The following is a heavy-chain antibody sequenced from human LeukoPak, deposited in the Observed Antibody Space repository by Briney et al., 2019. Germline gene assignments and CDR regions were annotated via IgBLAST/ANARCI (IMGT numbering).Heavy chain of an antibody. CDR2: INSDGSST. J-gene: IGHJ5*02. V-gene: IGHV3-74*01. CDR1: GFTLSCYW. Sequence: GGSLRLSCAASGFTLSCYWRESVRQGPGKGLVWVSGINSDGSSTNYADSVKGRFTISRDNAKNTLYLQMNSLRAEDTAVYYCAEVWDTIGRPLDAWCQGALVTVSS. D-gene: IGHD5-18*01. CDR3: AEVWDTIGRPLDA.